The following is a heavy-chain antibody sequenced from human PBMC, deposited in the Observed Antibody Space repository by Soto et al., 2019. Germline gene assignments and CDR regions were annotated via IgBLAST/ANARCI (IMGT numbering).Heavy chain of an antibody. CDR1: GYTFTSYD. CDR3: ARVLRYFDWLPYYFDY. J-gene: IGHJ4*02. CDR2: MNPNSGNT. V-gene: IGHV1-8*01. D-gene: IGHD3-9*01. Sequence: ASVKVSGKASGYTFTSYDINWVRQATGQGLEWVGWMNPNSGNTGYAQKFQGRVTMTRNTSISTAYMELSSLRSEDTAVYYCARVLRYFDWLPYYFDYWGQGPLVTVSS.